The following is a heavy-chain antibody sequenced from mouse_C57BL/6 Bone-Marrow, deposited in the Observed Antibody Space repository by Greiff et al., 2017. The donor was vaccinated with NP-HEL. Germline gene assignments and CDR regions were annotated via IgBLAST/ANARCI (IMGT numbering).Heavy chain of an antibody. V-gene: IGHV1-9*01. CDR1: GYTFTGYW. Sequence: VQLQESGAELMKPGASVKLSCKATGYTFTGYWIEWVKQRPGHGLEWIGEILPGSGSTNYNEKFKGKAPFTADTSSNTAYMQLSSLTTEDSAIYYCARYITTVVALYWYFDVWGTGTTVTVSS. CDR3: ARYITTVVALYWYFDV. D-gene: IGHD1-1*01. J-gene: IGHJ1*03. CDR2: ILPGSGST.